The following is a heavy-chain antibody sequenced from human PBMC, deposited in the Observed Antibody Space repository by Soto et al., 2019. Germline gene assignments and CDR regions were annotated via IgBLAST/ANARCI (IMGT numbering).Heavy chain of an antibody. Sequence: QVQLVESGGGVVQPGRSLRLSCAASGFIFSSYGMHWVRQAPDKGLEWVAVIWSDGSDKYYADSVKGRFTISRDNYKNMLFLQINSLRAEDTAIYYCARNLNHYFDYWGQETLVTVSS. J-gene: IGHJ4*02. V-gene: IGHV3-33*01. CDR2: IWSDGSDK. CDR3: ARNLNHYFDY. CDR1: GFIFSSYG.